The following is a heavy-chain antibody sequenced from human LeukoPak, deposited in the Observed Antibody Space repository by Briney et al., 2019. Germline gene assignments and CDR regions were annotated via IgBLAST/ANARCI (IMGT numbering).Heavy chain of an antibody. Sequence: VASVKVSRKASGYTFTSYGISWVRQAPGQGLEWMGWISAYNGNTNYAQKLQGRVTMTTDTSTSTAYMELRSLRSDDTAVYYCARGSTKDYDFWSGYSTPDDAFDIWGQGTMVTVSS. J-gene: IGHJ3*02. V-gene: IGHV1-18*01. CDR3: ARGSTKDYDFWSGYSTPDDAFDI. D-gene: IGHD3-3*01. CDR2: ISAYNGNT. CDR1: GYTFTSYG.